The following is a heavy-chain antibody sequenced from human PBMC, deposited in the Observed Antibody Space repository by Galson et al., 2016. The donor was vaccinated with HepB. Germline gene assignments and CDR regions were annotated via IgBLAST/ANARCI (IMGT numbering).Heavy chain of an antibody. CDR3: TVLYDNSPYLCDY. CDR1: GFTFSSYA. Sequence: SLRLSCAASGFTFSSYALSWVRQAPGKGLEWVSVIDHSGGSTYYISSVKGRFTISRDNSKNTLYLQMNSLKTEDTAVYYCTVLYDNSPYLCDYWGQGTLVTVSS. D-gene: IGHD3-22*01. CDR2: IDHSGGST. V-gene: IGHV3-23*01. J-gene: IGHJ4*02.